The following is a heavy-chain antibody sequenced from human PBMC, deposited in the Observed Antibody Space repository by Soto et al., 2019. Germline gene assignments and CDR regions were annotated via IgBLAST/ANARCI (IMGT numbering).Heavy chain of an antibody. Sequence: PSETLSLTCTVSGGSISSGGYYWSWIRQHPGKVLEWIGYIYYSGSTYYNPSLKSRVTISVDTSKNQFSLKLSSVTAADTAVYYCAHSKRITMIVVASGRFDYWGQGTLVTVSS. CDR2: IYYSGST. CDR1: GGSISSGGYY. V-gene: IGHV4-31*03. CDR3: AHSKRITMIVVASGRFDY. J-gene: IGHJ4*02. D-gene: IGHD3-22*01.